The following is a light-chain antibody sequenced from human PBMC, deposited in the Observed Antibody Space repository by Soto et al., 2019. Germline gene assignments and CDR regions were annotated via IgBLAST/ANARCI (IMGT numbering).Light chain of an antibody. J-gene: IGKJ1*01. CDR1: QGISSY. CDR3: QQSYNSPQT. V-gene: IGKV1-39*01. Sequence: IQLTQSPSSLSTSVRDRVTITCRASQGISSYLAWYQQKPGKAPKLLIYAASSLQSGVPSRFSGSGSGTDFTLTINSLQPEDFATYSCQQSYNSPQTFGQGTK. CDR2: AAS.